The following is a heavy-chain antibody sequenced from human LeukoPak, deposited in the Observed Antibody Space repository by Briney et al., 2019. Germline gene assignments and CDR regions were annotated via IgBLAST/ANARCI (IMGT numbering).Heavy chain of an antibody. D-gene: IGHD6-13*01. CDR3: ARDPYSSSWFSNWFDP. CDR2: ISSSGSTI. V-gene: IGHV3-11*01. CDR1: GFTFSDYY. J-gene: IGHJ5*02. Sequence: AGGSLRLSCAASGFTFSDYYMSWIRQAPGKGLEWVSYISSSGSTIYYADSVKGRFTISRDNAKNSLYLQMNSLRAEDTAVYYCARDPYSSSWFSNWFDPWGQGTLVTVSS.